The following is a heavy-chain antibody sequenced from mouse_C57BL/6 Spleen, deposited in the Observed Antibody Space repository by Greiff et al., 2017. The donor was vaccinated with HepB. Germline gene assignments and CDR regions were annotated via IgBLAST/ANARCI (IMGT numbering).Heavy chain of an antibody. CDR3: ARSSYSNSLFAY. CDR2: INPNNGGT. J-gene: IGHJ3*01. D-gene: IGHD2-5*01. Sequence: EVQLQQSGPELVKPGASVKMSCKASGYTFTDYNMHWVKQSHGKSLEWIGYINPNNGGTSYNQKFKGKATLTVNKSSSTAYMELRSLTSEDSAVYYCARSSYSNSLFAYWGQGTLVTVSA. CDR1: GYTFTDYN. V-gene: IGHV1-22*01.